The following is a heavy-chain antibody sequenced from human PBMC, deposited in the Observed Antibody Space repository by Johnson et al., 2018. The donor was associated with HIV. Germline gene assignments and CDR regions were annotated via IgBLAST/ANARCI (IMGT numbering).Heavy chain of an antibody. V-gene: IGHV3-23*04. CDR1: GFTFSTYW. D-gene: IGHD4-23*01. Sequence: VQLVESGGGVVRPGGSLRLSCAASGFTFSTYWMSWVRQAPGKGLEWVSTIRGGGTTYYSDSAKGRFTISRDSSKDTLYLQMNSLRAEDTAVYYCARATVESAFDIWGQGTMVTVSS. CDR2: IRGGGTT. CDR3: ARATVESAFDI. J-gene: IGHJ3*02.